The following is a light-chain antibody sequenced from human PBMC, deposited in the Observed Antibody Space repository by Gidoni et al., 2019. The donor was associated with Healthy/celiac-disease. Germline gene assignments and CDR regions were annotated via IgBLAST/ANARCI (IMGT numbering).Light chain of an antibody. CDR1: QSISSW. CDR2: KAS. V-gene: IGKV1-5*03. J-gene: IGKJ2*01. CDR3: QQYNSYPYT. Sequence: DIQMTQSPSTLSASVGDRVTITCRASQSISSWLAWYQQKPGKAPKLLIYKASSLESGVQSRFSGSGSGTEFTLTISSLQPDDFATYYCQQYNSYPYTFXXXTKLEIK.